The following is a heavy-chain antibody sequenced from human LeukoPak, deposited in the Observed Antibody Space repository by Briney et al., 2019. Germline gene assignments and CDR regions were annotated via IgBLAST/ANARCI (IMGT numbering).Heavy chain of an antibody. CDR1: GFTFSSYS. Sequence: GGSLRLSCAVSGFTFSSYSMNWVRQAPGKGLEWVSSISSSSSYIYYADSVKGRFTISRDNAKNSLYLQMNSLRAEDTAVYYCARDLSVTYDSSGYYDYWGQGTLVTVSS. CDR3: ARDLSVTYDSSGYYDY. V-gene: IGHV3-21*01. D-gene: IGHD3-22*01. CDR2: ISSSSSYI. J-gene: IGHJ4*02.